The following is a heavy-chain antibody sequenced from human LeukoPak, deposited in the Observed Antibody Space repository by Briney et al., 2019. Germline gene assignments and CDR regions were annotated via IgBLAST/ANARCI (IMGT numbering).Heavy chain of an antibody. J-gene: IGHJ4*02. Sequence: SETLSLTCTVSGGSISSSSYYWGWIRQPPGKGLEWIGSIYHSGSTYYNPSLKSRVTISVDTSKNQFSLKLSSVTAADTAVYYCARDRGFGESLFYYFDYWGQGTLVTVSS. V-gene: IGHV4-39*07. CDR2: IYHSGST. CDR3: ARDRGFGESLFYYFDY. D-gene: IGHD3-10*01. CDR1: GGSISSSSYY.